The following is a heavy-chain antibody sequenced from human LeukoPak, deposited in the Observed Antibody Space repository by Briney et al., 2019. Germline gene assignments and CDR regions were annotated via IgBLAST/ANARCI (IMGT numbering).Heavy chain of an antibody. CDR3: ARSRSKVNYGSGSMAFDI. V-gene: IGHV1-46*01. CDR1: GYTFTSYY. Sequence: ASVKVSCTASGYTFTSYYMHWVRQAPGPGLEWMGIINPSGGSTSYAQKFQGRVTMTRDTSTSTVYMELSSLRSGDTAVYYCARSRSKVNYGSGSMAFDIWGQGTMVTVSS. CDR2: INPSGGST. D-gene: IGHD3-10*01. J-gene: IGHJ3*02.